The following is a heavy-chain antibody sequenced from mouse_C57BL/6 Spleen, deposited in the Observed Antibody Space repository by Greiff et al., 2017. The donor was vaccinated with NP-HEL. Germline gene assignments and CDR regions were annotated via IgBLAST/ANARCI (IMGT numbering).Heavy chain of an antibody. CDR1: GFSLTSYG. CDR3: ARHLNGNYWYFDV. V-gene: IGHV2-6-1*01. J-gene: IGHJ1*03. CDR2: IWSDGST. D-gene: IGHD2-1*01. Sequence: VKLMESGPGLVAPSQSLSITCTVSGFSLTSYGVHWVRQPPGKGLEWLVVIWSDGSTTYNSALKSRLSISKDNSKSQVFLKMNSLQTDDTAMYYCARHLNGNYWYFDVWGTGTTVTVSS.